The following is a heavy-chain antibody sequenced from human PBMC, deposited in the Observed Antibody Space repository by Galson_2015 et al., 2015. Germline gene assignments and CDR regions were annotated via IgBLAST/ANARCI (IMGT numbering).Heavy chain of an antibody. D-gene: IGHD2-15*01. V-gene: IGHV3-23*01. CDR3: AKGSGYCSGGSCLNWFDP. Sequence: SLRLSCAASGFSFSSYAISWVRQAPGKGLEWISFISYSGASTYYADSVKGRFTISRDNSKNTLYLQMNRLRTEDTAIYYCAKGSGYCSGGSCLNWFDPWGQGTLVTASS. J-gene: IGHJ5*02. CDR2: ISYSGAST. CDR1: GFSFSSYA.